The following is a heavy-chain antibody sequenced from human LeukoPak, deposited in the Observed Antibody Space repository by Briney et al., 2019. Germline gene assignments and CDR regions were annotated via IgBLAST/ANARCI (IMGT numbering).Heavy chain of an antibody. V-gene: IGHV4-39*01. CDR3: ARPYYGSGGYCTYFDY. D-gene: IGHD3-10*01. CDR2: IYYSGST. CDR1: GGSISSSSYY. Sequence: SETLSLTCTVSGGSISSSSYYWGWIRQPPGKGLEWIGSIYYSGSTYYNPSLKSRVTISVDTSKNQFSLKLSSVTAADTAVYYCARPYYGSGGYCTYFDYWGQGTLVTVSS. J-gene: IGHJ4*02.